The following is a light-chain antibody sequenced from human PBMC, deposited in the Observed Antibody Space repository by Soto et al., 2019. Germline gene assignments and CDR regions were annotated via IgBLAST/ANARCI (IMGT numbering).Light chain of an antibody. CDR1: SSNIGAGYD. V-gene: IGLV1-40*01. Sequence: QSVLTQPPSVSGAPGQRVTISCTGSSSNIGAGYDVHWYQQLPGTAPKLLIYGNSNRPSGVPDRFSGSKSGTSASLAITGXXXXXXXDYYCQSYDSSLSGFYVFGTGTKVTVL. CDR2: GNS. CDR3: QSYDSSLSGFYV. J-gene: IGLJ1*01.